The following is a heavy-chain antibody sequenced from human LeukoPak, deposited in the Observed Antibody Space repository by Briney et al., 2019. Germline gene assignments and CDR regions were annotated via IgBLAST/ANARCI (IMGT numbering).Heavy chain of an antibody. CDR1: GFTFSRYS. CDR2: ISSSSSYI. V-gene: IGHV3-21*01. Sequence: PGGSLRLSCAASGFTFSRYSMNWVRQAPGKGLEWVSSISSSSSYIYYADSVKGRFTISRDNAKNSLYLQMNSLRAEDTAVYYCARGRFSAAASPWGQGTLVTVSS. D-gene: IGHD6-13*01. J-gene: IGHJ5*02. CDR3: ARGRFSAAASP.